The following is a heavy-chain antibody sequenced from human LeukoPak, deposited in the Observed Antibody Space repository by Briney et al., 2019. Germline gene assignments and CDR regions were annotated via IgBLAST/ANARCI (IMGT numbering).Heavy chain of an antibody. CDR3: ARLYYDFWSGYYSPSNYFDY. J-gene: IGHJ4*02. Sequence: SEALSLTCTVSGGSISSYYWSWIRQPPGKGLEWIGYIYYSGSTNYDPSLKSRVTISVDTSKNQFSLKLSSVTAADTAVYYCARLYYDFWSGYYSPSNYFDYWGQGTLVTVSS. V-gene: IGHV4-59*08. CDR2: IYYSGST. D-gene: IGHD3-3*01. CDR1: GGSISSYY.